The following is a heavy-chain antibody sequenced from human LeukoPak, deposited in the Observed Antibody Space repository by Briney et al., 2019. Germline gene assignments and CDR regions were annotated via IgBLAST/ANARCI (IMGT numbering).Heavy chain of an antibody. CDR1: GFTFDDYG. Sequence: GGSLRLSCAASGFTFDDYGMSWVRQVPGKGLEWVSGINWNSGSTGYVDSVKGRFTISRDASKNMLYLQMNSLKVEDTALYYCAKMSIDYDFWSAFDIWGQGTTVTVSS. J-gene: IGHJ3*02. CDR3: AKMSIDYDFWSAFDI. V-gene: IGHV3-20*04. CDR2: INWNSGST. D-gene: IGHD3-3*01.